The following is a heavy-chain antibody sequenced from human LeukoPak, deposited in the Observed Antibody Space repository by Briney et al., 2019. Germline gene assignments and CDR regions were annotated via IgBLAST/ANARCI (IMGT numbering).Heavy chain of an antibody. CDR3: ARITYYHDNGDHYDFDS. J-gene: IGHJ4*02. Sequence: SETLSLTCNVSGGSIRGYYWSWIRQPPGKGLEWIGYIYSSGSTNYNPSLKSRVTMSVDTSKNQFSLKVSSVTAADTAMYYCARITYYHDNGDHYDFDSWGQGTLVTVSS. CDR1: GGSIRGYY. V-gene: IGHV4-59*01. D-gene: IGHD2-8*01. CDR2: IYSSGST.